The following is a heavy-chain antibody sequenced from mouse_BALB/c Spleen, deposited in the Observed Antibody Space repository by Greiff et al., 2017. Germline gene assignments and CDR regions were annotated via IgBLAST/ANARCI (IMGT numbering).Heavy chain of an antibody. CDR2: IWAGGST. J-gene: IGHJ3*01. CDR3: ARERRDGFAY. Sequence: VQLVESGPGLVAPSQSLSITCTVSGFSLTSYGVHWVRQPPGKGLEWLGVIWAGGSTNYNSALMSRLSISKDNSKSQVFLKMNSLQTDDTAMYYCARERRDGFAYWGQGTLVTVSA. CDR1: GFSLTSYG. V-gene: IGHV2-9*02.